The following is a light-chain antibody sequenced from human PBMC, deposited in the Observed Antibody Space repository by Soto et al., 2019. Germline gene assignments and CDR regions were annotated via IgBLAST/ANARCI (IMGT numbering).Light chain of an antibody. CDR2: GAS. V-gene: IGKV3-20*01. CDR1: QSISSNY. J-gene: IGKJ1*01. CDR3: HQYESAPALT. Sequence: EIVLTQSPGTLSLFPGERATLSCRASQSISSNYLAWYQHKPGQAPRLLIHGASNRATGIPDRFSGAGSGTDFTLTISRLEPEDFAVYYCHQYESAPALTFGQGTKVEIK.